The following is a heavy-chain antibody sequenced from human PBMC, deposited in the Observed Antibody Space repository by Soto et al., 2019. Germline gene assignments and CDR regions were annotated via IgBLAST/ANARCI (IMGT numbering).Heavy chain of an antibody. CDR3: ARVDWNYACDY. V-gene: IGHV4-59*01. D-gene: IGHD1-7*01. CDR2: IYYSGST. CDR1: GGSISSYY. Sequence: SETLSLTCTVSGGSISSYYWSWIRQPPGKGLEWIGYIYYSGSTNYNPSLKSRVTISVDTSKNQFSLKLSSVTAADTAVYYCARVDWNYACDYWGQGTLVTVSS. J-gene: IGHJ4*02.